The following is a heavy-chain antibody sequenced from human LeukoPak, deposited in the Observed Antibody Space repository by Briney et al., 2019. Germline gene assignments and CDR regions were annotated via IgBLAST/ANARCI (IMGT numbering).Heavy chain of an antibody. CDR1: GGSIRSYY. V-gene: IGHV4-59*03. J-gene: IGHJ3*02. D-gene: IGHD6-19*01. Sequence: SETLSLTCTVSGGSIRSYYWSWIRQPPGKGLEWIGYIYYSGSTNYNPSLKSRVTISIDTSNNQFSLKLSSVTAADTAVYYCALDTSGWSDDSFDIWGQGTTVTVS. CDR3: ALDTSGWSDDSFDI. CDR2: IYYSGST.